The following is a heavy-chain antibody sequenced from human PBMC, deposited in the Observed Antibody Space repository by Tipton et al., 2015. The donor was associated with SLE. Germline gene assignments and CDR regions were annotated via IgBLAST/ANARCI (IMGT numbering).Heavy chain of an antibody. CDR2: ISYDGSNK. J-gene: IGHJ3*02. Sequence: SLRLSCAAFGFTFSSYGMHWVRQAPGKGLEWVAVISYDGSNKYYADSVKGRFTISRDNSKNTLYLQMNSLRAEDTAVYYCAKDPLGTMIVVEGAFDIWGQGTMVTVSS. D-gene: IGHD3-22*01. CDR1: GFTFSSYG. V-gene: IGHV3-30*18. CDR3: AKDPLGTMIVVEGAFDI.